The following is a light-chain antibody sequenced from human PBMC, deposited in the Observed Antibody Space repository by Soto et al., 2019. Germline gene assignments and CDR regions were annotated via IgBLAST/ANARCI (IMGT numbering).Light chain of an antibody. CDR1: SSDVGAYNY. CDR3: SSYTSSSTLGV. CDR2: DVS. J-gene: IGLJ1*01. V-gene: IGLV2-14*03. Sequence: QLVLTQPASVSGSPGQSITISCTGTSSDVGAYNYVSWYQHHPGKAPKLMIYDVSNRPSRVSDRFSGSKSGNTASLTISGLQAEDEADYYCSSYTSSSTLGVFGTGTKLTVL.